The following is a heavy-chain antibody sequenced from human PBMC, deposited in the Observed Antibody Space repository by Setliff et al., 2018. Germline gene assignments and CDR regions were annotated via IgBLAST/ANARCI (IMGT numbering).Heavy chain of an antibody. CDR3: VRSGKFGMRFWFDQ. CDR2: INPNSGDT. V-gene: IGHV1-2*02. J-gene: IGHJ5*02. D-gene: IGHD1-26*01. CDR1: GHRFTDYF. Sequence: ASVKVSCKASGHRFTDYFLHWVRQAPGQGLEWMGWINPNSGDTHSAQKFQGRVTMTRDTSINTAYMELSSLTSDDTAFYYCVRSGKFGMRFWFDQWGRGTLVTVSS.